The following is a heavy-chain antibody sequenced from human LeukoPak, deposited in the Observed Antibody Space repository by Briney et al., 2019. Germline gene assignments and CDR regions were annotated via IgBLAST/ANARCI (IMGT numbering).Heavy chain of an antibody. V-gene: IGHV3-74*01. CDR3: GSAAAPPGHFQH. Sequence: PGGSLRLSCAASGFTFSSYWMHWVRQFPGKGLVWVSHMNTDVSTRSYAYSVKGRFTISRDKDKNTLYLQMNSLRAEDTAVYYCGSAAAPPGHFQHWGQGTLVTVSS. J-gene: IGHJ1*01. CDR2: MNTDVSTR. CDR1: GFTFSSYW. D-gene: IGHD6-13*01.